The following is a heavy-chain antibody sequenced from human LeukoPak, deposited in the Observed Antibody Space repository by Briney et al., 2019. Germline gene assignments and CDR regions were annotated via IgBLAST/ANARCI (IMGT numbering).Heavy chain of an antibody. D-gene: IGHD6-6*01. J-gene: IGHJ5*02. CDR3: ARGGRSSSSWFDP. CDR2: IYTSGST. Sequence: SETLSLTCTVSGGSISSGSHYWSWIRQPAGKGLEWIGRIYTSGSTNYNPSLNSRVTMSVDTSKNQFSLKLTSVTVADTAVYYCARGGRSSSSWFDPWGQGTLVTVSS. CDR1: GGSISSGSHY. V-gene: IGHV4-61*02.